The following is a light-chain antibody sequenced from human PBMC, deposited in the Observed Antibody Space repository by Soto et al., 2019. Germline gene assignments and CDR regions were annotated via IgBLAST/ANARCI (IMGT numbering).Light chain of an antibody. J-gene: IGLJ2*01. CDR2: YYSDSDK. V-gene: IGLV5-37*01. CDR3: MIWPSNAVV. Sequence: QSVVTQPPSSSASPGESARLTCTLLSDINVGSYNIYWYQQKPGSPPRYLLYYYSDSDKGQGSGVPSRFSGSKDASANTGILLISGLQSEDEADYYCMIWPSNAVVFGGGTKLTVL. CDR1: SDINVGSYN.